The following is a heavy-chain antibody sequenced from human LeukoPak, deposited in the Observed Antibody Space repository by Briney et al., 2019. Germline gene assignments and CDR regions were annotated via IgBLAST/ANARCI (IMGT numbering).Heavy chain of an antibody. CDR3: ARGSITIFGVAAYYMDV. CDR1: GYIFTGYY. V-gene: IGHV1-2*02. CDR2: INPHSGGT. J-gene: IGHJ6*03. Sequence: ASVKVSCKASGYIFTGYYIHWVRQAPGQGLEWMGWINPHSGGTNYAQKFQGRVTMTRDMSTSTVYMELSSLRSEDTAVYYCARGSITIFGVAAYYMDVWGKGTTVTVSS. D-gene: IGHD3-3*01.